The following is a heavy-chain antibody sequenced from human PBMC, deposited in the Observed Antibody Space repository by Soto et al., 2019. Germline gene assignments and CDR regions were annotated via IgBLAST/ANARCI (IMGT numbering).Heavy chain of an antibody. CDR2: ISYDGSNK. V-gene: IGHV3-30-3*01. Sequence: GGSLRLSCAASGFTFSSYAMHWVRQAPGKGLEWVAVISYDGSNKYYADSVKGRFTISRDNSKNTLYLQMNSLRAEDTAVYYCARDSGYDNPYYYYGMDVWGQGTTVTVSS. D-gene: IGHD5-12*01. J-gene: IGHJ6*02. CDR1: GFTFSSYA. CDR3: ARDSGYDNPYYYYGMDV.